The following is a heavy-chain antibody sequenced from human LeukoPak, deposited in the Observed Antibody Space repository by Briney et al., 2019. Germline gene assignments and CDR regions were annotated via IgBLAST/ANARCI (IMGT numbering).Heavy chain of an antibody. V-gene: IGHV1-2*02. D-gene: IGHD6-13*01. CDR2: INPNSGGT. J-gene: IGHJ5*02. CDR1: GYTFTGYY. CDR3: ARREGSGSWYGKDWFDP. Sequence: GASVKVSCKASGYTFTGYYMHWVRQAPGQGLEWMGWINPNSGGTNYAQKFQGRVTMTRDTSISTAYMELSRLRSDDTAVYYCARREGSGSWYGKDWFDPWGQGTLVTVSS.